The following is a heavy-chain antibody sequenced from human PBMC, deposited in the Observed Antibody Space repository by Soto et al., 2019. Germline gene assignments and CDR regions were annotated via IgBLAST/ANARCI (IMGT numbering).Heavy chain of an antibody. CDR2: IIPIFGTA. D-gene: IGHD3-9*01. CDR1: GGTFSSYA. Sequence: SVKVSCKASGGTFSSYAISWVRQAPGQGLEWMGGIIPIFGTANYAQKFQGRVTITADESTSTAYMELSSLRSEDTAVYYCASGSYDILTGYLYYFDYWGQGTLATVSS. J-gene: IGHJ4*02. CDR3: ASGSYDILTGYLYYFDY. V-gene: IGHV1-69*13.